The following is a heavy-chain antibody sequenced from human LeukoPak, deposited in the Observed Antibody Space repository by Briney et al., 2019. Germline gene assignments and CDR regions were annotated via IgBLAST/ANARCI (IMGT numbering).Heavy chain of an antibody. CDR2: IYTSGST. V-gene: IGHV4-4*07. CDR1: GGSISSYY. J-gene: IGHJ6*03. CDR3: ARDRSSSGWAGYCYYYYMDV. D-gene: IGHD6-19*01. Sequence: PSETLSLTCTVSGGSISSYYWSWIRQPAGKGLEWIGRIYTSGSTNYNPSLKSRVTMSVDTSKNQFSLKLSSVTAADTAVYYCARDRSSSGWAGYCYYYYMDVWGKGTTVTISS.